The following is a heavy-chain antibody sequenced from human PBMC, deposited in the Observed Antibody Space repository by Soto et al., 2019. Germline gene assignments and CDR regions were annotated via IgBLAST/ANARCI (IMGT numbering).Heavy chain of an antibody. V-gene: IGHV3-33*01. Sequence: GGSLRLSCAASGFTFSSYGMHWVRQAPGKGLEWVAVIWYDGSNKYYADSVKGRFTISRDNSKNTLYLQMNSLRAEDTAVYYCARTRIAAAGTALFDYWGQGTLVTVSS. CDR2: IWYDGSNK. J-gene: IGHJ4*02. CDR3: ARTRIAAAGTALFDY. D-gene: IGHD6-13*01. CDR1: GFTFSSYG.